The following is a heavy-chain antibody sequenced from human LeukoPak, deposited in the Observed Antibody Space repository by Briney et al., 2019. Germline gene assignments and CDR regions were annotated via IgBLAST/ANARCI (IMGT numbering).Heavy chain of an antibody. CDR1: GFTFSRYA. CDR2: ISYDGSSK. D-gene: IGHD4-17*01. Sequence: GGSLRLSCSASGFTFSRYAMHWVRQAPGKGLEWVALISYDGSSKYYADSVKGRFTISRDNSKNTLYLQMNSLRAEDTAVYYCARDITTMTSHWGQGTLVTVSS. CDR3: ARDITTMTSH. J-gene: IGHJ4*02. V-gene: IGHV3-30*04.